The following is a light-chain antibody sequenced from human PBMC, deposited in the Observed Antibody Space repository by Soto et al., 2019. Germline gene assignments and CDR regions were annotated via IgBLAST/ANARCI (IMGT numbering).Light chain of an antibody. CDR1: QSVSSY. CDR2: DAS. J-gene: IGKJ5*01. CDR3: QQRSNWPPIT. V-gene: IGKV3-11*01. Sequence: EIVLTQSPATLSLSPGERATLSCRASQSVSSYLAWYQQKPGQAPRLLIYDASNRATGIPARFSGSGSGTDFTLTSSSLEPEEFAVYYCQQRSNWPPITLGQGTRLEIK.